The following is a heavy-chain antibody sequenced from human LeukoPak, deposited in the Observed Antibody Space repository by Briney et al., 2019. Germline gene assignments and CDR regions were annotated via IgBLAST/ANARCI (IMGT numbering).Heavy chain of an antibody. CDR2: IYYSGNT. D-gene: IGHD1-26*01. Sequence: TSETLSLTCTVSGGSFTSSSYYWGGIRQPPGKGLEWFGSIYYSGNTYYNPSLKSRVTISVATSKNQFSLKLSSVTAADTAVYYCARGRIVGANHDAFDIWGQGTMVAVSS. CDR1: GGSFTSSSYY. V-gene: IGHV4-39*07. J-gene: IGHJ3*02. CDR3: ARGRIVGANHDAFDI.